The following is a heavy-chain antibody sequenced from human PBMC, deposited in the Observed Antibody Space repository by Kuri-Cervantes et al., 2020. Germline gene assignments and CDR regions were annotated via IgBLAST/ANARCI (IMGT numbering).Heavy chain of an antibody. V-gene: IGHV3-7*01. CDR3: AKGPGYHMDY. CDR1: GFTFSTYA. CDR2: INQNGREK. D-gene: IGHD2-2*01. J-gene: IGHJ4*02. Sequence: GGSLRLSCAASGFTFSTYAMTWVRQVPGKGLEWVANINQNGREKNYVAPVKGRFAISRDNAKSSAYLQMNSLRAEDTALYFCAKGPGYHMDYWGRGIMVTVSS.